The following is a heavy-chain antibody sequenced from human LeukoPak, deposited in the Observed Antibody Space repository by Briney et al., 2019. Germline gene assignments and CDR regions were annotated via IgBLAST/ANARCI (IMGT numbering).Heavy chain of an antibody. CDR2: IYASGST. D-gene: IGHD3-10*01. Sequence: SETLSLTCTVSGGSISTYYWSWIRQPPGKGLEWIGYIYASGSTNYNPSLKSRVTISLDTSKNQFSLKLSSVTAADTAVYYCARQDYGSGSHYWGQGTLVTVSS. CDR1: GGSISTYY. V-gene: IGHV4-59*08. J-gene: IGHJ4*02. CDR3: ARQDYGSGSHY.